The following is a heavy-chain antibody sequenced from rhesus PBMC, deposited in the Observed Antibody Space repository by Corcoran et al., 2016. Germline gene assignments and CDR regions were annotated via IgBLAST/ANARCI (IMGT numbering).Heavy chain of an antibody. CDR3: TRGGNEAGDY. D-gene: IGHD3-9*01. J-gene: IGHJ4*01. CDR2: ISYDGGSK. Sequence: EVQLVESGGGLAKPGGSLRLSCAASGFSFSDYYMYWVRQAPGKGLGWVSCISYDGGSKWYADSVEVRFTISRENAKNTLYLQMDSLRAEDTAVYYCTRGGNEAGDYWGQGVLVTVSS. CDR1: GFSFSDYY. V-gene: IGHV3S18*01.